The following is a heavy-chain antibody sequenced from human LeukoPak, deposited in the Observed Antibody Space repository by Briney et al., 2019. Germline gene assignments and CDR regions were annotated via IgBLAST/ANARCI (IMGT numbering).Heavy chain of an antibody. CDR2: ISSSSSTI. V-gene: IGHV3-48*01. CDR3: ARGIGGYSYGVLDY. D-gene: IGHD5-18*01. J-gene: IGHJ4*02. Sequence: GGSLRLSCAASGFTFSSYSMNWVRQAPGKGLEWVSYISSSSSTIYYADSVKGRFTISRDNAKNSLYPQMNSLRAEDTAVYYCARGIGGYSYGVLDYWGQGTLVTVSS. CDR1: GFTFSSYS.